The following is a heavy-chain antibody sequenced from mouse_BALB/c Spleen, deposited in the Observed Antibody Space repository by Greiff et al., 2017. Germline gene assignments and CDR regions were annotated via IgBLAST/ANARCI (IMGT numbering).Heavy chain of an antibody. J-gene: IGHJ1*01. CDR1: GYTFTSYD. CDR2: IFPGDGST. D-gene: IGHD1-1*01. CDR3: ARRTTVVAYWYFDV. Sequence: QVQLQQSGAELVKPGASVKLSCKASGYTFTSYDINWVRQRPEQGLEWIGWIFPGDGSTKYNEKFKGKATLTTDKSSSTAYMQLSRLTSEDSAVYFCARRTTVVAYWYFDVWGAGTTVTVSS. V-gene: IGHV1S56*01.